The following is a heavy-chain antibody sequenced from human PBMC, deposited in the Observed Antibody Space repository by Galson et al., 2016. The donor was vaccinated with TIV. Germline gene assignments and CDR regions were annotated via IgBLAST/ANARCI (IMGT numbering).Heavy chain of an antibody. V-gene: IGHV2-70*04. D-gene: IGHD6-13*01. CDR3: ARNLAAAAGSFDY. Sequence: PALVKPTQTLTLTCTFSGFSLSTSGMRVSWIRQPPGKALEWLARIDWDDEKFYSTSLRTRLTISKDTSKNQVVLTLTNMDPVDTATYYCARNLAAAAGSFDYRGQGSLVTVSS. CDR2: IDWDDEK. J-gene: IGHJ4*02. CDR1: GFSLSTSGMR.